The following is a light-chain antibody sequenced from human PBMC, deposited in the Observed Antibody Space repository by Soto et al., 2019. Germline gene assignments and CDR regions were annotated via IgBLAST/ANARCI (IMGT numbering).Light chain of an antibody. CDR2: NVS. Sequence: QSVLTQPASVSGSPGQSITISCTGTSSDVGGHNSVSWYQQHPGKAPKLMIYNVSNRPSGVSNRFSGSKSGNTASLTISGLLAEDEADYYCTSYTSSSTYVFGAGTKVTV. CDR3: TSYTSSSTYV. CDR1: SSDVGGHNS. J-gene: IGLJ1*01. V-gene: IGLV2-14*01.